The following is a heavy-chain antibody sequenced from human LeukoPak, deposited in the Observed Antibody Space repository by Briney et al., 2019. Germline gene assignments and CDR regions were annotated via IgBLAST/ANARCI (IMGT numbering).Heavy chain of an antibody. CDR2: IYYSGST. J-gene: IGHJ4*02. Sequence: SWVRQPPGKGLEWIGYIYYSGSTYYNPSLKSRVTISVDTSKNQFSLKLSSVTAADTAVYYCARGVRGADYWGQGTLVTVSS. D-gene: IGHD3-10*01. V-gene: IGHV4-30-4*08. CDR3: ARGVRGADY.